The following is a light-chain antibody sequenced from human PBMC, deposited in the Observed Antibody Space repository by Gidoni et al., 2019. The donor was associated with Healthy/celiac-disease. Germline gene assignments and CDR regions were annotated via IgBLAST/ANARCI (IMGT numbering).Light chain of an antibody. CDR3: QQYGSSPFT. CDR2: GAS. CDR1: QSVSSSY. V-gene: IGKV3-20*01. Sequence: VLTQSPGTLSLSPGERATLSCRASQSVSSSYLAWYQQKPGQAPRLLIYGASSRATGIPDRFSGSGSGSDFTLTISRLEPEDFAVYYCQQYGSSPFTFGPGTKVDIK. J-gene: IGKJ3*01.